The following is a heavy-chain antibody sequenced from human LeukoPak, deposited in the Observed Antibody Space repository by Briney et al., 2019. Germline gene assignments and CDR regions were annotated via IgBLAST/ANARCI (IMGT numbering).Heavy chain of an antibody. Sequence: PSETLSLTCAVYGGSFSGYYWSWIRQPPGKGLEWIGEINHSGSTNYNPSLKSRVTISVDTSKNQFSLKLSSVTAADTAVYYCARGCIVVVPAARYYYYMDVWGKGTTVTVTS. V-gene: IGHV4-34*01. CDR3: ARGCIVVVPAARYYYYMDV. CDR2: INHSGST. J-gene: IGHJ6*03. CDR1: GGSFSGYY. D-gene: IGHD2-2*01.